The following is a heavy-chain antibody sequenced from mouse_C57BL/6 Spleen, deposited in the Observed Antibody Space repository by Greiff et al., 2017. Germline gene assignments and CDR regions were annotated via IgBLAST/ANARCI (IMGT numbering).Heavy chain of an antibody. V-gene: IGHV2-6*01. CDR2: IWGVGST. CDR3: ATSIYDAMDY. J-gene: IGHJ4*01. Sequence: VKFVESGPGLVAPSQSLSITCTVSGFSLTSYGVDWVRLSPGKGLEWLGVIWGVGSTNYNSALKSRLSISKDNSKSQVFLKMNSLQTDDTAMYYCATSIYDAMDYWGQGTSVTVSS. CDR1: GFSLTSYG.